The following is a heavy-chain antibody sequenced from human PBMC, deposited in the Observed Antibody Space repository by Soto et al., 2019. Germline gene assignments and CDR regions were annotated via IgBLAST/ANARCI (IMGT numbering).Heavy chain of an antibody. D-gene: IGHD4-17*01. Sequence: QVQLVQSGAEVKKPGSSVKVSCKASGGTFNSYAISWVRQAPGQGLEWMGGIIPIFGTANYAQKFQGRVTITADESTSTAYMELSSLRSEDTAVYYCARDMDYGDYQYYFDYWGQGTLVTVSS. J-gene: IGHJ4*02. V-gene: IGHV1-69*01. CDR3: ARDMDYGDYQYYFDY. CDR2: IIPIFGTA. CDR1: GGTFNSYA.